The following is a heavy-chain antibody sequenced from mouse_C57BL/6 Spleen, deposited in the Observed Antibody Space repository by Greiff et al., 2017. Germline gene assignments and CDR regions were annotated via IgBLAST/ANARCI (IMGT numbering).Heavy chain of an antibody. CDR1: GYAFSSSW. V-gene: IGHV1-82*01. CDR3: ASDYYGRDYYAMDY. Sequence: QVQLKESGPELVKPGASVKISCKASGYAFSSSWMNWVKQRPGKGLEWIGRIYPGDGDTNYNGKFKGKATLTADKSSSPAYMQLSSLTSEDSAVYFCASDYYGRDYYAMDYWGQGTSVTVSS. CDR2: IYPGDGDT. D-gene: IGHD1-1*01. J-gene: IGHJ4*01.